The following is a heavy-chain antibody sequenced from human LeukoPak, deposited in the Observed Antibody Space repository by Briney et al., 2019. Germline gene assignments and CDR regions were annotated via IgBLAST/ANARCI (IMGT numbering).Heavy chain of an antibody. V-gene: IGHV3-23*01. CDR3: AKVYCDNGDYFAFNV. D-gene: IGHD4-17*01. CDR1: GFMFSSYA. J-gene: IGHJ3*01. CDR2: ISGSGAST. Sequence: RPGGSLRLSCAASGFMFSSYAMSWVRQAPGKGLEWVSAISGSGASTYYSDSVRGRFTISRDNSRNTLYLQMNSLRAEDTAVYYCAKVYCDNGDYFAFNVWGQGSMVTVSS.